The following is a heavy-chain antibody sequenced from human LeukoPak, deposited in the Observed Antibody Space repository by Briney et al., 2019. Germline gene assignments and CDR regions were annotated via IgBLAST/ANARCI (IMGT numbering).Heavy chain of an antibody. CDR3: ARVRPCTTATCYRWFDP. Sequence: ASVKVSCKASGYTFTSYDISWVRQAPGQGLEWMGWINPNSGGTNYAQKFQGRVTVTRDTSISTVYMDLSGLTSDDTAMYYCARVRPCTTATCYRWFDPWGQGTLVTVSS. J-gene: IGHJ5*02. V-gene: IGHV1-2*02. CDR1: GYTFTSYD. CDR2: INPNSGGT. D-gene: IGHD2-2*01.